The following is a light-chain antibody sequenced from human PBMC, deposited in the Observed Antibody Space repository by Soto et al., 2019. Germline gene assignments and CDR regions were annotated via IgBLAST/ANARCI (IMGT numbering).Light chain of an antibody. V-gene: IGKV3-15*01. CDR1: QSFSSN. CDR2: GAS. Sequence: EIVLTQSPATLSGSPGERAALSCRASQSFSSNLAWYQQKPGQAPRLLIYGASTRATGVPARFSGSGSGTEFTLTISSLQSEDFAVYYCQQFNSWPLTFGGGTTVEIK. CDR3: QQFNSWPLT. J-gene: IGKJ4*01.